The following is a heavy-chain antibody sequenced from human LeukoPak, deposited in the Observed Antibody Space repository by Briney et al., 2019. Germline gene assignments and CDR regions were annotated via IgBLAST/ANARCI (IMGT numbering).Heavy chain of an antibody. CDR1: GGSISSYY. D-gene: IGHD4-17*01. Sequence: SETLSLTCTVSGGSISSYYWSWIRQPPGKGLEWIGYIYYSGSTNYNPSLKSRVTISVDTSKNQFSLKLSSVTAADTAVYYCARERRNGDYEYYYYGMDVWGQGTTVTVS. CDR3: ARERRNGDYEYYYYGMDV. V-gene: IGHV4-59*01. J-gene: IGHJ6*02. CDR2: IYYSGST.